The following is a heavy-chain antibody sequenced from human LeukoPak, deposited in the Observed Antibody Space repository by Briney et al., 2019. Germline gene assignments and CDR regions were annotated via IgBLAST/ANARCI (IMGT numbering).Heavy chain of an antibody. CDR3: AELGITMIGGV. J-gene: IGHJ6*04. CDR1: GFTFNYFG. V-gene: IGHV3-7*01. CDR2: IKQDGSEK. D-gene: IGHD3-10*02. Sequence: GGSLRLSCAASGFTFNYFGMHWVRQAPGKGLEWVANIKQDGSEKYYVDSMKGRFTISRDNAKKSLYLQMNSLRAEDTAVYYCAELGITMIGGVWGKGTTVTISS.